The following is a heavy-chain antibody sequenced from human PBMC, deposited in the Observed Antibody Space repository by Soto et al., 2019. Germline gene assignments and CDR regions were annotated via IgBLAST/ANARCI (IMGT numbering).Heavy chain of an antibody. V-gene: IGHV1-24*01. J-gene: IGHJ4*02. D-gene: IGHD3-9*01. Sequence: ASVKVSCKVSGYTLTELSMHWVRQAPGKGLEWMGGFDPEDGETIYAQKFQGRVTMTEDTSTDTAYMELSSLRSEDTAVYYCATLYDILTGYHYDYWGQGTLVTVSS. CDR3: ATLYDILTGYHYDY. CDR1: GYTLTELS. CDR2: FDPEDGET.